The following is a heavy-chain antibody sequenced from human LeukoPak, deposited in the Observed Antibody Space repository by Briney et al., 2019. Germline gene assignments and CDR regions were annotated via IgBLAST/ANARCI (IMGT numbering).Heavy chain of an antibody. Sequence: PSVKVACKASGFTFTSYGISWVRQAPGQGLEWMGWISADNSNTNYAHNLQGRVTMTTDTSTSTAYMELRSLRSDDTAVYYCAREVPTTSYDILTGYYNPNFDYWGQGTLVTVSS. V-gene: IGHV1-18*01. J-gene: IGHJ4*02. CDR1: GFTFTSYG. CDR3: AREVPTTSYDILTGYYNPNFDY. CDR2: ISADNSNT. D-gene: IGHD3-9*01.